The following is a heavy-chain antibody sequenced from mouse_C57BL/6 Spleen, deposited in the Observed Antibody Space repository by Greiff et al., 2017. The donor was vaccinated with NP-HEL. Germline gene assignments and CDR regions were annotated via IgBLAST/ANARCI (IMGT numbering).Heavy chain of an antibody. CDR1: GYAFTNYL. CDR2: INPGSGGT. CDR3: ARYYYGSRYEFAY. J-gene: IGHJ3*01. V-gene: IGHV1-54*01. D-gene: IGHD1-1*01. Sequence: QVQLQQSGAELVRPGTSVKVSCKASGYAFTNYLIEWVKQRPGQGLEWIGVINPGSGGTNYNEKFKGKATLTADKSSSTAYMQLSSLTSEDSAVYFWARYYYGSRYEFAYWGQGTLVTVSA.